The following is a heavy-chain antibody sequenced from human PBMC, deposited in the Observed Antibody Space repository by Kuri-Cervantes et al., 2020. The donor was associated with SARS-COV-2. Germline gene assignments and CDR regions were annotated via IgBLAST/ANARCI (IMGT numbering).Heavy chain of an antibody. CDR3: ATGSGYFDY. V-gene: IGHV1-18*01. CDR2: ISPYNDKT. J-gene: IGHJ4*02. Sequence: ASVKVSCKASGYTFISYGITWVRQAPGQGLEWMGWISPYNDKTSYAEKFQGRVTMTTITSSTTAYMELSRLTSDDTAVYYCATGSGYFDYWGQGTLVTVSS. D-gene: IGHD3-3*01. CDR1: GYTFISYG.